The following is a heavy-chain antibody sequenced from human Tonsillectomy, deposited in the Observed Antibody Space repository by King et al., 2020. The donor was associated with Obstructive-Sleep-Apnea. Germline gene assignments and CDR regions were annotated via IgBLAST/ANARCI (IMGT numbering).Heavy chain of an antibody. CDR3: ARVNGGSYGEGLYFDY. V-gene: IGHV4-31*03. Sequence: VQLQESGPGLVKPSQTLSLTCTVSGGSISSGGYYWSWIRQHPGKGLEWIGYIYYSGSTHYNPSLKSRVTISVDTSKNQFSLKLSSVTAADTAVYYCARVNGGSYGEGLYFDYWGQGTLVTVSS. CDR1: GGSISSGGYY. CDR2: IYYSGST. D-gene: IGHD1-26*01. J-gene: IGHJ4*02.